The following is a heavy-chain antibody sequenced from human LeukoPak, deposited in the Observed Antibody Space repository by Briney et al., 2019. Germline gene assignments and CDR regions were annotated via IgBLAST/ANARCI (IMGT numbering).Heavy chain of an antibody. V-gene: IGHV3-30*02. Sequence: PGGSLRLSCAASGFTFSSYGMHWVRQAPGKGLEWVAFIRYAGSNKYYADSVKGRFTISRDNSKNTLYLQMNSLRAEDTAVYYCAKDSDGYNALNYLDYWGQGTLVTVSS. CDR1: GFTFSSYG. J-gene: IGHJ4*02. D-gene: IGHD5-24*01. CDR2: IRYAGSNK. CDR3: AKDSDGYNALNYLDY.